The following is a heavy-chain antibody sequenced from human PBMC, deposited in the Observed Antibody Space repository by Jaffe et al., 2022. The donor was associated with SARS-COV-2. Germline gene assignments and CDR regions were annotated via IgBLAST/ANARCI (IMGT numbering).Heavy chain of an antibody. J-gene: IGHJ2*01. CDR3: ARLTWGRDWYFDL. CDR2: INAGNGNT. CDR1: GYTFTSYA. V-gene: IGHV1-3*01. D-gene: IGHD3-16*01. Sequence: QVQFVQSGAEVKKPGASVKVSCKASGYTFTSYAIHWVRQAPGQRLEWMGWINAGNGNTKYSQKFQGRVTITRDTSASTAYMELSSLRSEDTAVYYCARLTWGRDWYFDLWGRGTLVSVSS.